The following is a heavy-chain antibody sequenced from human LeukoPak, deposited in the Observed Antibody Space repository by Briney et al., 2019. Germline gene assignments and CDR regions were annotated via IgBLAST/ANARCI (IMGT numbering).Heavy chain of an antibody. CDR1: GGSINSGSYY. J-gene: IGHJ4*02. V-gene: IGHV4-61*02. CDR3: ARETLAAAGRSFDY. CDR2: IYTSGST. Sequence: PSETLSLTCTVSGGSINSGSYYWSWIRQPAGKGLEWIGRIYTSGSTNYNPSLKSRVTMSVDTSKNQFSLKLSSVTAADTAVYYCARETLAAAGRSFDYWGQGTLVTVSS. D-gene: IGHD6-13*01.